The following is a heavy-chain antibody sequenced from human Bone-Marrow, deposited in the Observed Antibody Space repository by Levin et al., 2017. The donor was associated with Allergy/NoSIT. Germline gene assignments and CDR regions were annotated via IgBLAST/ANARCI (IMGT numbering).Heavy chain of an antibody. V-gene: IGHV3-48*03. CDR1: GFTFSRHE. D-gene: IGHD3-10*01. J-gene: IGHJ4*02. CDR3: ARGLYYFESGTYYRGFY. CDR2: ISSSGAST. Sequence: GGSLRLSCTVSGFTFSRHEMNWVRQAPGKGLELVSYISSSGASTYYADSVKDRFTISRDNDKKSLYLEMNSLRAEDTAVYYCARGLYYFESGTYYRGFYWGQGTLVTVSS.